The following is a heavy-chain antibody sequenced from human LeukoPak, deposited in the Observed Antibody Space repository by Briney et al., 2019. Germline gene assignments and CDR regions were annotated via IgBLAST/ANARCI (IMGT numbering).Heavy chain of an antibody. CDR2: IYYSGTT. V-gene: IGHV4-59*12. Sequence: SETLSLTCTVSGGSISSYYWSWIRQPPGKGLEWIGYIYYSGTTNYNPSLKSRVTISVDTSKNQFSLKLSSVTAADTAVYYCARGRTLRFLEWLSEPYFDYWGQGTLVTVSS. CDR3: ARGRTLRFLEWLSEPYFDY. J-gene: IGHJ4*02. D-gene: IGHD3-3*01. CDR1: GGSISSYY.